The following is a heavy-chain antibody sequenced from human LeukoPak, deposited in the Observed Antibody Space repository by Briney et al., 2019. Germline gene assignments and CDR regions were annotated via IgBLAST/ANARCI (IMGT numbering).Heavy chain of an antibody. Sequence: ASVKVSCKASGYTSTGYYMHWVRQAPGQGLEWMGWINPNSGGTNYAQKFQGRVTMTRDTSISTAYMELSRLRSDDTAVYYCARGRGPKHNWNDGWGLMDVWGKGTTVTVSS. CDR1: GYTSTGYY. V-gene: IGHV1-2*02. D-gene: IGHD1-1*01. CDR2: INPNSGGT. CDR3: ARGRGPKHNWNDGWGLMDV. J-gene: IGHJ6*04.